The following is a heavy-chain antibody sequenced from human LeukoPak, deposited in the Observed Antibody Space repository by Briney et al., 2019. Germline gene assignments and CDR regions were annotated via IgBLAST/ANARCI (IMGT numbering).Heavy chain of an antibody. J-gene: IGHJ4*02. CDR3: ARGRGKRVDY. D-gene: IGHD3-10*01. Sequence: SVKVSCKASGGTFSSYAISWVRQAPGQGLEWMGRFIPILGIANYAQKFQGRVTITADKSTSTAYMELSSLRSEDTAVYYCARGRGKRVDYWGQGTLVTVSS. CDR1: GGTFSSYA. CDR2: FIPILGIA. V-gene: IGHV1-69*04.